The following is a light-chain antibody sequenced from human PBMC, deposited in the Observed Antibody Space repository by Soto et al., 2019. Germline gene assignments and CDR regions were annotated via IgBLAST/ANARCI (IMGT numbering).Light chain of an antibody. Sequence: EIVMTQSPATLSVFPGERATLSCRASQSVSSNLAWYQQKPGQAPRLLIYGASTRATGIPARFSGSGSGTEFTLTISSLQSEDFAVYSCQQYNNWPLWTFGQGTKVEIK. CDR2: GAS. V-gene: IGKV3-15*01. J-gene: IGKJ1*01. CDR3: QQYNNWPLWT. CDR1: QSVSSN.